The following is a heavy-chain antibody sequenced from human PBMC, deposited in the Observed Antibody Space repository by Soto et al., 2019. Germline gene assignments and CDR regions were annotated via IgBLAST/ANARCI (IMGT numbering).Heavy chain of an antibody. CDR3: ARGPATAPDAY. J-gene: IGHJ4*02. CDR1: GYIFTSYY. CDR2: INPSGGTT. D-gene: IGHD2-2*01. Sequence: AASVKVSCKTSGYIFTSYYIHWVRQAPGQGLEWMGIINPSGGTTTYAQKFQGRVTMTRDTSTSTVYMELSSLRSEDTAVYYCARGPATAPDAYWGLVNLVTVSS. V-gene: IGHV1-46*01.